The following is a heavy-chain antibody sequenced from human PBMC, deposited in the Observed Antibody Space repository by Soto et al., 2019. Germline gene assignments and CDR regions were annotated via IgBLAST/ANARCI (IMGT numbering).Heavy chain of an antibody. D-gene: IGHD3-16*01. Sequence: EVQLLESGGGLVQPGGSLRLSCAASGFTFSHYAMSWVRQAPGKGLQWVSTIFGSGAPTHYADSVKGRFGISRDNSNNMLFLEMNSLKDEDTDVYYCTRDASSWGFAFDLWGQGTRVAVSS. CDR3: TRDASSWGFAFDL. CDR1: GFTFSHYA. CDR2: IFGSGAPT. V-gene: IGHV3-23*01. J-gene: IGHJ3*01.